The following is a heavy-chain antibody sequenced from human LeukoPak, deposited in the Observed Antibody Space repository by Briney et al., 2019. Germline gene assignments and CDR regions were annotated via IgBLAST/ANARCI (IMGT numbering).Heavy chain of an antibody. CDR3: VRDLS. CDR2: IYSDGTA. J-gene: IGHJ4*02. CDR1: GFTFSNNR. Sequence: GGSLRLSCAASGFTFSNNRMSWVRQAPGKGLEWVSVIYSDGTAYYADSVKGRFTISRDNSKSTLYLQMNSLQADDTAVYYCVRDLSWGQGTLVTVSS. V-gene: IGHV3-53*01.